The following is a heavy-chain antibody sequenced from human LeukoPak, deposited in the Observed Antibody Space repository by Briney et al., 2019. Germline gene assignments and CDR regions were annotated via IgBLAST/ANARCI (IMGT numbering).Heavy chain of an antibody. Sequence: PGGSLRLSCAASGFTFSSYWMHWVRQAPGKGLVWVSRINSDGSSTYYADSVKGRFTISRDNSKNTLYLQMNSLRAEDTAVYYCAKDRRSMWATVTTVLDYWGQGTLVTVSS. CDR1: GFTFSSYW. J-gene: IGHJ4*02. D-gene: IGHD4-11*01. CDR3: AKDRRSMWATVTTVLDY. V-gene: IGHV3-74*01. CDR2: INSDGSST.